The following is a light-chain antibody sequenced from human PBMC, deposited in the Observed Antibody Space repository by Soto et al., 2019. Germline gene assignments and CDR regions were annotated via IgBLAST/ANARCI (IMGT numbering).Light chain of an antibody. V-gene: IGKV1-39*01. Sequence: IQMTQSPSSLSASVGDRVSITCRASQSIGTHLNWYLQKPGRAPKLLIYGASNLQSGVPSRFSGSGSGTGFTLTISSLQPEDVATYYCQQCYNTPNFGQGTRLDNK. CDR3: QQCYNTPN. CDR1: QSIGTH. CDR2: GAS. J-gene: IGKJ5*01.